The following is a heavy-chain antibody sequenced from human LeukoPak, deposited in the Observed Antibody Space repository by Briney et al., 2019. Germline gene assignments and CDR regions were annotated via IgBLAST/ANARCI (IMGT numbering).Heavy chain of an antibody. CDR3: AKAMGGLRYFDWLLKSRGPGPFDY. J-gene: IGHJ4*02. CDR2: ISGSGGST. Sequence: GGSLRLSCAASGFTFSSYAMSWVRLAPGKGLEWVSAISGSGGSTHYADSVKGRFTISRDNSENTLYLQMNSLRAGDTAVYYCAKAMGGLRYFDWLLKSRGPGPFDYWGQGTLVTVSS. D-gene: IGHD3-9*01. CDR1: GFTFSSYA. V-gene: IGHV3-23*01.